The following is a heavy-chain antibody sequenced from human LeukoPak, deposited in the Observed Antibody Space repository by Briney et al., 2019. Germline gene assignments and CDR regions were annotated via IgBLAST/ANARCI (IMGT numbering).Heavy chain of an antibody. Sequence: PGGSLRLSCAASGFTFSSYVMSWVRQAPGKGLEWVSYISSSGSTIYYADSVKGRFTISRDNAKNSLYLQMNSLRAEDTAVYYCARHLKRYYFDYWGQGTLVTVSS. CDR2: ISSSGSTI. V-gene: IGHV3-48*04. CDR1: GFTFSSYV. J-gene: IGHJ4*02. CDR3: ARHLKRYYFDY.